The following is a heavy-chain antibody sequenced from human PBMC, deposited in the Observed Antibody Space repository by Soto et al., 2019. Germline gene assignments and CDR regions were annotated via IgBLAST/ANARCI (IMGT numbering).Heavy chain of an antibody. J-gene: IGHJ4*02. D-gene: IGHD5-12*01. CDR3: ARYFHTYSGPPI. CDR1: GYVITSGYY. Sequence: ETLSLTCVVSGYVITSGYYWGWIRQPPGKGLEWIGTVDHSGSTYYDPSLQGRVTISIDTSKNQFSLKLTSVTAADTALYYCARYFHTYSGPPIWGQGTLVTVSS. V-gene: IGHV4-38-2*01. CDR2: VDHSGST.